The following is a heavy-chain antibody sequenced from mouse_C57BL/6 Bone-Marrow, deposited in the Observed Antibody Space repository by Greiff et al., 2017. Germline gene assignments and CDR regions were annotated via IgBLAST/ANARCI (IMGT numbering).Heavy chain of an antibody. CDR1: GYTFTSYW. CDR3: AREELRVLLRWDAMDY. Sequence: VQLQQPGTELVKPGASVKLSCKASGYTFTSYWMHWVKQRPGQGLEWIGNINPSNGGTNYNEKFKSKATLTVDKSSSTAYMQLSSLTSEDSAVYYCAREELRVLLRWDAMDYWGQGTSVTVSS. V-gene: IGHV1-53*01. CDR2: INPSNGGT. J-gene: IGHJ4*01. D-gene: IGHD1-1*01.